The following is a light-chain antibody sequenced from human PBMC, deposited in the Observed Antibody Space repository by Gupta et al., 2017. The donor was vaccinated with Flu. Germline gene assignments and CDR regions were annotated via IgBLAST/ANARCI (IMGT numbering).Light chain of an antibody. V-gene: IGKV1-39*01. CDR1: QRISSY. CDR2: AAS. CDR3: QQFDSDPLFS. Sequence: DIQMTQSPSSLSASEGDRVTITCRASQRISSYLNWYQQKPGKAPKLLIYAASSWPSGVPSRFSGSGSGTDFTLTISRLQPEDFATYYCQQFDSDPLFSFGHGTKLDI. J-gene: IGKJ3*01.